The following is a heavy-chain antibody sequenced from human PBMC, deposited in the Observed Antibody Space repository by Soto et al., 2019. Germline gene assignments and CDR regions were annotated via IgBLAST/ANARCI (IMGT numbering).Heavy chain of an antibody. Sequence: SETLSLTCSVSGGSMSDFFWSWIRQSPERGLEWIGYVYYLGSTDYNPSLKSRVTISVDTSKNQFSLKLSSVTAADTAVYYCARDGWYYYYYGMDVWGQGTTVTVSS. CDR3: ARDGWYYYYYGMDV. CDR2: VYYLGST. V-gene: IGHV4-59*12. J-gene: IGHJ6*02. D-gene: IGHD6-19*01. CDR1: GGSMSDFF.